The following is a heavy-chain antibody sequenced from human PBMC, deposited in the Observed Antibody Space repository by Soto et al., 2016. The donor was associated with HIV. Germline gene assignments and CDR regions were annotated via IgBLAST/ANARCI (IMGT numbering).Heavy chain of an antibody. Sequence: QVRLQESGPGLVKPSETLSLNCSVSGSTISTYYWSWIRQTPGKGLEWIGNIYYSGSTNYNPSLKSRVTISVDMSKSQFFXKMSSVSAADTAVYYCARVTDNTISDWPQSEYYMDSGAKGSLLLSR. J-gene: IGHJ6*03. V-gene: IGHV4-59*01. D-gene: IGHD3-3*01. CDR3: ARVTDNTISDWPQSEYYMDS. CDR2: IYYSGST. CDR1: GSTISTYY.